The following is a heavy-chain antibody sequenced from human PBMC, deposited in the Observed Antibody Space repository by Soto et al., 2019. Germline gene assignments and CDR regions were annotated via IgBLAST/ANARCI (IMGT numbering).Heavy chain of an antibody. V-gene: IGHV3-48*01. CDR2: ISSSSGTI. J-gene: IGHJ3*02. CDR3: ARGTTYDFWSGNYLISAFDI. CDR1: GFTFSDYS. Sequence: GGSLRLSCTASGFTFSDYSMNWVRHAPGKGLEWVSYISSSSGTIHYADSVKGRFTISRDNAKSSLFLHMNSLRAEDTAVYSCARGTTYDFWSGNYLISAFDIWGQGTMVTVSS. D-gene: IGHD3-3*01.